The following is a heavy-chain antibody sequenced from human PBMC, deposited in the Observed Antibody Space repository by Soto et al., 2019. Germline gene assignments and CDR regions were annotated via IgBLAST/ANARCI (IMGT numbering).Heavy chain of an antibody. V-gene: IGHV3-30-3*01. Sequence: QVQLVESGGGVVQPGRSLRLSCAASGFRFRDYSMHWVRQGPGKGLEWVTLISYDGSNQYYADSARGRFTISRDNSKNTLYLEMNSLRAEDTAVYYCARHEGERGDYNDYIPFEYWGRGTLVTVSS. J-gene: IGHJ4*01. CDR2: ISYDGSNQ. CDR1: GFRFRDYS. CDR3: ARHEGERGDYNDYIPFEY. D-gene: IGHD4-17*01.